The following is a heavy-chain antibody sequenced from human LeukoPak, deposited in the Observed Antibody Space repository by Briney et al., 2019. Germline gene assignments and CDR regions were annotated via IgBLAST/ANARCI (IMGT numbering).Heavy chain of an antibody. J-gene: IGHJ4*02. D-gene: IGHD3-9*01. CDR1: GFTFSSYA. CDR3: ARDYYDILTGVDY. Sequence: GGSLRLSCAASGFTFSSYAMHWVRQAPGKGLEWAAVISYDGSNKYYADSVKGRFTISRDNSKNTLYLQMNSLRAEDTAVYYCARDYYDILTGVDYWGQGTPVTVSS. CDR2: ISYDGSNK. V-gene: IGHV3-30*01.